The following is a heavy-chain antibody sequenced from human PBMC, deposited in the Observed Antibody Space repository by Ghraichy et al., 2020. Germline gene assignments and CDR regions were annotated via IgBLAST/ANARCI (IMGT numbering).Heavy chain of an antibody. D-gene: IGHD6-19*01. J-gene: IGHJ5*02. Sequence: GGSLRLSCAASGFTFSSYGMHWVRQAPGKGLEWVAVISYDGSNKYYADSVKGRFTISRDNSKNTLYLQMNSLRAEDTAVYYCAKDPEQWLVLGWFDPWGQGTLVTVSS. CDR1: GFTFSSYG. CDR2: ISYDGSNK. V-gene: IGHV3-30*18. CDR3: AKDPEQWLVLGWFDP.